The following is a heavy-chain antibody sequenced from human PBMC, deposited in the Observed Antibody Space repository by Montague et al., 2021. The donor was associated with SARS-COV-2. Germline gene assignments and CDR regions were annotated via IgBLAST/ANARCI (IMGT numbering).Heavy chain of an antibody. CDR2: TYYRSKWYN. D-gene: IGHD2-21*02. J-gene: IGHJ2*01. V-gene: IGHV6-1*01. CDR1: GDSVSSYIAT. Sequence: CAIFGDSVSSYIATWNWIRQSPSRGLEWLGRTYYRSKWYNDYAVSVKSRVIINPDTSNNRISLQLNSVTPEDTAVYYCARAYCGGDCYFYWYFDLWGRGTLVTVSS. CDR3: ARAYCGGDCYFYWYFDL.